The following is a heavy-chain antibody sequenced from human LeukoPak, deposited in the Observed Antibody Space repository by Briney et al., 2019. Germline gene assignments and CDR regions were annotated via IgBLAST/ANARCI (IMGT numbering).Heavy chain of an antibody. CDR3: TRDGGSFCDFDY. CDR2: INTDGRIT. CDR1: GFSFRNYA. D-gene: IGHD1-26*01. V-gene: IGHV3-64*02. Sequence: GGSLGLSCVASGFSFRNYAIPWVRQAPGKGPEYVSVINTDGRITYYADSVKGRFTISRDNSKNTVYLQMGSLRGEDMAVYYCTRDGGSFCDFDYWGQGALVTVSS. J-gene: IGHJ4*02.